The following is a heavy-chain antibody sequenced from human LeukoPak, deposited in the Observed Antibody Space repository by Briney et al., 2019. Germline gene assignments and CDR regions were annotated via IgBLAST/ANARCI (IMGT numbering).Heavy chain of an antibody. D-gene: IGHD7-27*01. CDR3: AKDGGLWVSAHWGDS. CDR1: GFSFSSYA. V-gene: IGHV3-30-3*01. CDR2: IPNDGTNT. Sequence: GGSLRLSCAASGFSFSSYAMHWVRQAPGKGLEWVAAIPNDGTNTYYADSVKGRFTVSRDNSKNTLFLQMNSLRAEDTAVYYCAKDGGLWVSAHWGDSWGRGTLVTVSS. J-gene: IGHJ4*02.